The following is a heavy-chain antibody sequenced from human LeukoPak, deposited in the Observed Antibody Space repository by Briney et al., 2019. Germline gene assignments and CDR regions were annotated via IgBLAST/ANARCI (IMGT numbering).Heavy chain of an antibody. J-gene: IGHJ4*02. CDR1: GYSFTSYW. CDR3: ARTTSSSLDH. D-gene: IGHD2-2*01. Sequence: PGESLKISCKGSGYSFTSYWIGWVRQMPGKGLEWMGIIYPGDSDTRYSPSFEGQVTISADTSISTAYLQWTSLQASDTAIYYCARTTSSSLDHWGQGTLVTVSS. V-gene: IGHV5-51*01. CDR2: IYPGDSDT.